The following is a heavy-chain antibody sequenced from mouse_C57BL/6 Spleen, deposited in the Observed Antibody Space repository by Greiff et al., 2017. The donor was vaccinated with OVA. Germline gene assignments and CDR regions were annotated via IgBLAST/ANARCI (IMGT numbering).Heavy chain of an antibody. CDR2: ISSGSSTI. CDR3: ARGYDGYFRYAMDY. V-gene: IGHV5-17*01. J-gene: IGHJ4*01. CDR1: GFTFSDYG. Sequence: EVKVVESGGGLVKPGGSLKLSCAASGFTFSDYGMHWVRQAPEKGLEWVAYISSGSSTIYYADTVKGRFTISRDNAKNTLFLQMTSLRSEDTAMYYCARGYDGYFRYAMDYWGQGTSVTVSS. D-gene: IGHD2-3*01.